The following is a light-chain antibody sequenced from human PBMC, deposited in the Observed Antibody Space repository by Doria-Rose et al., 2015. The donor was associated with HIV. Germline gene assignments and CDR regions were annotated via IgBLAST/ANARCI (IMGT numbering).Light chain of an antibody. J-gene: IGLJ1*01. CDR3: LLSYSGARV. CDR1: TGTVTSGHY. V-gene: IGLV7-46*01. Sequence: QAVVTQEPSLTVSPGGTVTLTCGSSTGTVTSGHYPYWFQQKPGQAPRALIYDTSNRHSWTPARFSGSLLGGRAALTLSGAQPEDEANYYCLLSYSGARVFGSGTEVTVL. CDR2: DTS.